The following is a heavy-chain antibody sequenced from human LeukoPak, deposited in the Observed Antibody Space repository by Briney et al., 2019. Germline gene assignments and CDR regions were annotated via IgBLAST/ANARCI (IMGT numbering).Heavy chain of an antibody. D-gene: IGHD2-8*02. CDR2: IFPSSDEI. Sequence: GGSLRLSCAASGFTFSTYGMYWVRQPPGKGLEWVSSIFPSSDEIHYADSVRGRFTISRDNSKSTLSLQMNSLRAEDTAIYYCATYRQVLLPFESWGQGTLVTVSS. V-gene: IGHV3-21*04. CDR3: ATYRQVLLPFES. CDR1: GFTFSTYG. J-gene: IGHJ4*02.